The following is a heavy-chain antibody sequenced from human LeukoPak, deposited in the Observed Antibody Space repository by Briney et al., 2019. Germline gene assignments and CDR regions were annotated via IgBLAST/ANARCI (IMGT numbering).Heavy chain of an antibody. CDR1: DDSITMYY. CDR3: ARGRVSSSTWYSTYYYYFYMDV. Sequence: MSSETLSLTCSVSDDSITMYYWTWIRQPPGKGLEWIGYVDHTGSTNFNPSLNGRVSISRDTTKNLFSLRLRSVTAADTAVYFCARGRVSSSTWYSTYYYYFYMDVWGKGTTVTVSS. D-gene: IGHD1-1*01. V-gene: IGHV4-59*01. CDR2: VDHTGST. J-gene: IGHJ6*03.